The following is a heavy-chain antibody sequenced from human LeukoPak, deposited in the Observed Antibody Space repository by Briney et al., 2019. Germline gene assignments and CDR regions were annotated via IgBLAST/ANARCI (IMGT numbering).Heavy chain of an antibody. J-gene: IGHJ4*02. V-gene: IGHV3-48*03. Sequence: GGSLRLSCAASGFTFSSYEMNWVRQAPGKGLEWVSYISSSGSTIYYADSVKGRFTISRDNAKNTLYLQMNSLRAEDTAVYYCARAHAVRGFDYWGQGTLVTVSS. CDR3: ARAHAVRGFDY. D-gene: IGHD3-10*01. CDR1: GFTFSSYE. CDR2: ISSSGSTI.